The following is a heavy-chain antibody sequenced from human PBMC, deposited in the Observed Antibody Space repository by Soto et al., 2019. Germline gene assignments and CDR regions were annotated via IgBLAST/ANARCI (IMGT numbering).Heavy chain of an antibody. CDR2: IYYSGST. J-gene: IGHJ4*02. V-gene: IGHV4-59*02. Sequence: PSETLSLTCTVSGGSVGSYYWSWVRQPPGKGLEWLGYIYYSGSTKYNPSLKSRVTISADTSKKHFSLSLTSVTAADTAVYYCARDYYGSGSPPLGYWGQGTLVTVSS. D-gene: IGHD3-10*01. CDR1: GGSVGSYY. CDR3: ARDYYGSGSPPLGY.